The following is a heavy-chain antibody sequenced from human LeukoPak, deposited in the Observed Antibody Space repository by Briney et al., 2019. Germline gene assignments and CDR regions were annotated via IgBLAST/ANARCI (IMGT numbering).Heavy chain of an antibody. V-gene: IGHV3-30*03. Sequence: GGSLRLSCAASGFTFSSYGMHWVRQAPGKGLEWVAVISYDGSNKYYAGSVKGRFTISRDNSKNTLYLQMNSLRAEDTAVYYCARDQRYQLLYLFDYWGQGTLVTVSS. J-gene: IGHJ4*02. CDR3: ARDQRYQLLYLFDY. CDR2: ISYDGSNK. D-gene: IGHD2-2*02. CDR1: GFTFSSYG.